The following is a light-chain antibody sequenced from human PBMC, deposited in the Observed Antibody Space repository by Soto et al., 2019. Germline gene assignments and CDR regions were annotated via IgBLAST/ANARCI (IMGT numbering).Light chain of an antibody. J-gene: IGKJ2*01. CDR3: QHYGGFSSYT. V-gene: IGKV1-39*01. CDR2: AAS. CDR1: QNINNF. Sequence: DIEMTQSPSSLSASVGDRVTITCRASQNINNFLNWYQQKPGEAPKLLICAASTLQSGVPSRFSGSGSGTYFTLTISSLQPEDFATYHCQHYGGFSSYTFAQGTKLEIK.